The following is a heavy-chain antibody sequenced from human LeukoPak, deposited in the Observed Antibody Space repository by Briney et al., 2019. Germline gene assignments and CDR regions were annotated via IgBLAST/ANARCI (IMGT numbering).Heavy chain of an antibody. D-gene: IGHD3-3*01. Sequence: GGSLRLSCAASGFTFSSYAMSWVRQAPGKGLEWVPAISGSGGSTYYADSVKGRFTISRDNSKNTLYLQMNSLRAEDTAVYYCAKVTIFGVVIIPSSTGWFDPWGQGTLVTVSS. CDR2: ISGSGGST. CDR1: GFTFSSYA. CDR3: AKVTIFGVVIIPSSTGWFDP. J-gene: IGHJ5*02. V-gene: IGHV3-23*01.